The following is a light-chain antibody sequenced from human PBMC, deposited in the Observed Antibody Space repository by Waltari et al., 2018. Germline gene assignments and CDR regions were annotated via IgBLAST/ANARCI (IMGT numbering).Light chain of an antibody. Sequence: QSVLTQPPSASGTPGQTVTISCNGSSSNIGSNYVYWYQQFPGTAPKLLIFKNNQRPSGVPDRFSDSKSGTSASLAINGLRSEDEADYYCAAWDDSLSGLVLGGGTKVTVL. CDR2: KNN. J-gene: IGLJ3*02. V-gene: IGLV1-47*01. CDR3: AAWDDSLSGLV. CDR1: SSNIGSNY.